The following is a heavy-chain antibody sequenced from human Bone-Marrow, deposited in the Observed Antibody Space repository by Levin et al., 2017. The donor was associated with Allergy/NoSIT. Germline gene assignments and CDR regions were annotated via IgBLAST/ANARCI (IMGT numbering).Heavy chain of an antibody. Sequence: SLKISCAASGFTFSSYGMHWVRQAPGKGLEWVAVISYDGSNKYYADSVKGRFTISRDNSKNTLYLQMNSLRAEDTAVYYCAKDLIAVAGTSSGYYYYYGMDVWGQGTTVTVSS. CDR3: AKDLIAVAGTSSGYYYYYGMDV. CDR2: ISYDGSNK. V-gene: IGHV3-30*18. D-gene: IGHD6-19*01. CDR1: GFTFSSYG. J-gene: IGHJ6*02.